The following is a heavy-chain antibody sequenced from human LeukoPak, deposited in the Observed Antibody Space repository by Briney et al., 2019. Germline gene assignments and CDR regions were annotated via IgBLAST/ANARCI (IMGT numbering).Heavy chain of an antibody. D-gene: IGHD6-13*01. Sequence: PGGSLRLSCAASGFAFISYSINCVRQAPGKGLEWVSSTSSGSDYIYYADSMKGRFSTSRDNAKNSLYLQMNSLRVEDTAVYYCARGRSGSYKRTDGYDIWGQGTMVTVSS. J-gene: IGHJ3*02. CDR1: GFAFISYS. CDR2: TSSGSDYI. CDR3: ARGRSGSYKRTDGYDI. V-gene: IGHV3-21*01.